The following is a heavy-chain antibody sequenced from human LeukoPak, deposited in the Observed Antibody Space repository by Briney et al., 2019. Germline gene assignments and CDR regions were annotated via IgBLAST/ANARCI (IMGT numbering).Heavy chain of an antibody. Sequence: SETLSLTCAVYGGSFSGYYWSWIRQPPGKGLEWIGEINHSGSTNYNPSLKSRVTISVDTSKNQFSLKLSSVTAADTAVYYCAKDRESWYYFDYWGQGTLVTVSS. CDR1: GGSFSGYY. D-gene: IGHD6-13*01. CDR3: AKDRESWYYFDY. V-gene: IGHV4-34*01. J-gene: IGHJ4*02. CDR2: INHSGST.